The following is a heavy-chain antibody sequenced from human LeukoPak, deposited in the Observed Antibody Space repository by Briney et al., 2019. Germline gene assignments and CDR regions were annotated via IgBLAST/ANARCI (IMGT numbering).Heavy chain of an antibody. CDR3: AKCLGYSYGPSDY. CDR1: GFTFSSYG. J-gene: IGHJ4*02. CDR2: IWYDGSNN. V-gene: IGHV3-33*06. D-gene: IGHD5-18*01. Sequence: GGSLRLSCAASGFTFSSYGMHWVRQAPGKGVEGVAVIWYDGSNNYYADSVKGRFTISRDNSKNTLYLQMNSLRAEDTAVYYCAKCLGYSYGPSDYWGQGTLVTVSS.